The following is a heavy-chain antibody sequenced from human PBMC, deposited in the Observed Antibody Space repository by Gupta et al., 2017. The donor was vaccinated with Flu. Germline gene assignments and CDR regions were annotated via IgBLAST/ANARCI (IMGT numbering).Heavy chain of an antibody. Sequence: QVQLQQWGAGLLKPPESLSPTCAAYGGSFSSYYWCWIRQLPGKGLEWIGEINHSGSTNYNPSLKSRVTISVDTSKSQFSLKLSSVTAADTTVYYCARGAYCSSTSCFPSSPAYDYWGQGTLVTVSS. J-gene: IGHJ4*02. D-gene: IGHD2-2*01. V-gene: IGHV4-34*01. CDR1: GGSFSSYY. CDR3: ARGAYCSSTSCFPSSPAYDY. CDR2: INHSGST.